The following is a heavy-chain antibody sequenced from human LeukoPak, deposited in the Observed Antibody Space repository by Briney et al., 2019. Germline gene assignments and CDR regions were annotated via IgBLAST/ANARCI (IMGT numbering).Heavy chain of an antibody. V-gene: IGHV3-21*01. CDR2: ISSSSSYI. CDR1: GFTFSSYS. Sequence: GGSLRLSCAASGFTFSSYSMNWVRQAPGKGLEWVSSISSSSSYIYYADSVKGRFTISRDNAKNSLYLQMNSLRAEDTAVYCCAREVAAGGYYYYAMDVWGQGTTVTVSS. J-gene: IGHJ6*02. D-gene: IGHD6-13*01. CDR3: AREVAAGGYYYYAMDV.